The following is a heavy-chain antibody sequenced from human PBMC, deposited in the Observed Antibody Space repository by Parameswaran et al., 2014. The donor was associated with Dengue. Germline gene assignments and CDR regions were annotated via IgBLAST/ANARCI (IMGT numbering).Heavy chain of an antibody. CDR2: INHSGST. CDR3: ARGDCSSTSCHRLGY. D-gene: IGHD2-2*01. Sequence: WIRQPPGKGLEWIGEINHSGSTNYNPSLKSRVTISVDTSKNQFSLKLSSVTAADTAVYYCARGDCSSTSCHRLGYWGQGTLVTVSS. V-gene: IGHV4-34*01. J-gene: IGHJ4*02.